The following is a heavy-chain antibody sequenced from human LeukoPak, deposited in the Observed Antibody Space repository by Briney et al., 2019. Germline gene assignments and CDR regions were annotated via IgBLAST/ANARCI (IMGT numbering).Heavy chain of an antibody. V-gene: IGHV1-2*06. J-gene: IGHJ4*02. D-gene: IGHD5-18*01. CDR1: GYTFTGYY. Sequence: ASVKVSCKASGYTFTGYYMHWVRQAPGQGLEWMGRINPNSGGTNYAQKFQGRVTMTRDTSISTAYMELSRLISDDTAVYYCARGGRSGYRYFDYWGQGTLVTVSS. CDR2: INPNSGGT. CDR3: ARGGRSGYRYFDY.